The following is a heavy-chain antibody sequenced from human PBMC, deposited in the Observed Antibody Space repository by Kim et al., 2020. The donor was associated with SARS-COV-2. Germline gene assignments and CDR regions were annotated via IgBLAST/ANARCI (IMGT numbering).Heavy chain of an antibody. D-gene: IGHD1-1*01. CDR2: IYYSGST. V-gene: IGHV4-39*01. CDR1: GGSISSSSYY. J-gene: IGHJ4*02. CDR3: ARKRTSRQPADY. Sequence: SETLSLTCTVSGGSISSSSYYWGWIRQPPGKGLEWIGSIYYSGSTYYNPSLKSRVTISVDTSKNQFSLKLSSETAADTAVYYCARKRTSRQPADYWGQGTLVPVSS.